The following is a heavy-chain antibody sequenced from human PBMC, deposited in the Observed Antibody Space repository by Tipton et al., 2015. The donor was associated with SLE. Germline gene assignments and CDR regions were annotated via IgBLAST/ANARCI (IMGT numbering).Heavy chain of an antibody. CDR3: ASSTYSPWYYFEN. V-gene: IGHV4-34*01. CDR1: GGSLTGYV. CDR2: ISHSGST. J-gene: IGHJ4*02. D-gene: IGHD3-16*01. Sequence: TLSLTCAVYGGSLTGYVWSWIRQPPGKGLEWIGEISHSGSTNYNPSLKSRVTISRDTSGKQVSLKLSSVTAADTAMYYCASSTYSPWYYFENWGQGTLVIVSS.